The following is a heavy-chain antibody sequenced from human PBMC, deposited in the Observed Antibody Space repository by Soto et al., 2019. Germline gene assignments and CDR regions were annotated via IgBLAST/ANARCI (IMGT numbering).Heavy chain of an antibody. Sequence: SQTLSLTCVISGDSVSSNSAAWNWIRLSPSRGLEWLARTYYRSRWYNDYAVSVRSRITVNPDTSKNQFSPQLTSVTPEDTAVYYCAGTTSHQWYYLDVWGKGTTVTVSS. V-gene: IGHV6-1*01. CDR1: GDSVSSNSAA. D-gene: IGHD1-7*01. CDR2: TYYRSRWYN. J-gene: IGHJ6*03. CDR3: AGTTSHQWYYLDV.